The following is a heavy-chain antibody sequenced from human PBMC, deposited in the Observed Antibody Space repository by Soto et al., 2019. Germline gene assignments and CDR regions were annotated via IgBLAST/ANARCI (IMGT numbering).Heavy chain of an antibody. V-gene: IGHV1-18*01. CDR1: GYTFTSYG. Sequence: ASVKVSCKASGYTFTSYGIIWVRQAPGQGLEWMGWISAYNGNTNYAQKLQGRVTMTTDTSTSTAYMELRSLRSDDTAVYYCARDTYYDFWSGYRKDAFDIWGQGTMVTVSS. CDR3: ARDTYYDFWSGYRKDAFDI. D-gene: IGHD3-3*01. CDR2: ISAYNGNT. J-gene: IGHJ3*02.